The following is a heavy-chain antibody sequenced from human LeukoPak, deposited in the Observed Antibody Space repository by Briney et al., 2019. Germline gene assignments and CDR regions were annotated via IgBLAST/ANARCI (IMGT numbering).Heavy chain of an antibody. Sequence: GESLKISCKGSGYSFTSYWIGWVRQMPGKGLEWMGIISPGDSDTRYSPSFQGQVTISADKSISTAYLQWSSLKASDTAMYYCARRPTYYYDSSGREFDYWGQGTLVTVSS. J-gene: IGHJ4*02. CDR1: GYSFTSYW. D-gene: IGHD3-22*01. CDR3: ARRPTYYYDSSGREFDY. CDR2: ISPGDSDT. V-gene: IGHV5-51*01.